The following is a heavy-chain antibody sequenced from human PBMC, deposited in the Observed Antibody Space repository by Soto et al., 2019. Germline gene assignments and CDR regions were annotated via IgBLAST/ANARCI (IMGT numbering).Heavy chain of an antibody. CDR1: GDSISSGAYY. Sequence: QVQLQESGPGLVKPSQTLSLTCTVSGDSISSGAYYWSWIRQHPGKGLEWIGYIYYSGSTYYNPSLKSRVPISVDTSKNQFSLKLSSVTAADTAVYYCASTGSGVSWRWFDPWGQGTQVTVSS. V-gene: IGHV4-31*03. CDR3: ASTGSGVSWRWFDP. J-gene: IGHJ5*02. D-gene: IGHD2-15*01. CDR2: IYYSGST.